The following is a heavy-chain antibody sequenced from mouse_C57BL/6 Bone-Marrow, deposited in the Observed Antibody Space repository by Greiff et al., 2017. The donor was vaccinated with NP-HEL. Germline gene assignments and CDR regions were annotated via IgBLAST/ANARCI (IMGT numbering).Heavy chain of an antibody. CDR2: IDPENGDT. D-gene: IGHD2-1*01. J-gene: IGHJ2*01. CDR1: GFNIKDDY. CDR3: TRIYYGNYGEFFDY. Sequence: EVQLQQSGAELVRPGASVKLSCTASGFNIKDDYMHWVKQRPEQGLEWIRWIDPENGDTEYASKFQGKATITADTSSNTAYLQLSSLTSEDTAVYYCTRIYYGNYGEFFDYWGQGTTLTVSS. V-gene: IGHV14-4*01.